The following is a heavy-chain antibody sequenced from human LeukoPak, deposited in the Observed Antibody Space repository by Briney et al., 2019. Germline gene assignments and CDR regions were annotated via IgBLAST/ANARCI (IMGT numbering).Heavy chain of an antibody. J-gene: IGHJ4*02. Sequence: GGSLRLSCAASGFTFSSYAMSWVRQAPGKGLEWVSAISGSGGGTYYADSVKGRFTISRDNSKSTLFLQMNSLRTEDTAVYFCATLRYGSGSYYADYWGQGTLVTVSS. CDR3: ATLRYGSGSYYADY. V-gene: IGHV3-23*01. CDR2: ISGSGGGT. D-gene: IGHD3-10*01. CDR1: GFTFSSYA.